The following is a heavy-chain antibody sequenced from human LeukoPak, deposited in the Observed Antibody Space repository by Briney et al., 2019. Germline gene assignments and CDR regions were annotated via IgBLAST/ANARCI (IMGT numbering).Heavy chain of an antibody. CDR3: AREGAYHYYDSSGIYY. J-gene: IGHJ4*02. D-gene: IGHD3-22*01. CDR1: GFTFSSYA. V-gene: IGHV3-64*01. Sequence: QPGGSLRLSCAASGFTFSSYAMHWVRQAPGKGLEYVSAISSNGGSTYYANSVKGRFTISRDNSKNTLYLQMGSLRAEDMAVYYCAREGAYHYYDSSGIYYWGQGTLVTVSS. CDR2: ISSNGGST.